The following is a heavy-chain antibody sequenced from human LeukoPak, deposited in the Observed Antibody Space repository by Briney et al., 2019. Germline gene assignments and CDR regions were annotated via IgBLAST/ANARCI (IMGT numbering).Heavy chain of an antibody. V-gene: IGHV3-23*01. CDR2: ITGAGDTT. Sequence: GGSLRLSCAASGFTFSTFAMGWVRQDPGRGLEWVSSITGAGDTTFYPESVKGRFTISRDNSKNTLYLQMNSLRVEDTALYFCVRDRNYYEALQRSYWGQGTLVTVSS. CDR3: VRDRNYYEALQRSY. J-gene: IGHJ4*02. D-gene: IGHD3-3*01. CDR1: GFTFSTFA.